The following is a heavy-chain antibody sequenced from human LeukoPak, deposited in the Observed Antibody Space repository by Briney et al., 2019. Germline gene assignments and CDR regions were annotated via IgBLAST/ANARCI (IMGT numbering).Heavy chain of an antibody. V-gene: IGHV1-69*13. CDR2: IIPIFGTA. CDR1: GGTFSSYA. J-gene: IGHJ6*02. D-gene: IGHD3-22*01. Sequence: VASVKVSCKASGGTFSSYAISWVRQAPGQGLEWMGGIIPIFGTANYAQKFQGRVTITADESTSTAYMELSSLRSEDTAVYYCARDTRNDSSGYYYYYYGMDVWGQGTTVTVSS. CDR3: ARDTRNDSSGYYYYYYGMDV.